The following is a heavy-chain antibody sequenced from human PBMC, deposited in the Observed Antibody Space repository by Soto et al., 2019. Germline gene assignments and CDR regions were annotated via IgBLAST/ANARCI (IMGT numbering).Heavy chain of an antibody. D-gene: IGHD3-22*01. J-gene: IGHJ5*02. Sequence: QVQLQESGPELVKPSQTLSLTCTVSGGSISSGDYYWSWIRQHPGKGLEWIGTIYFSGTTYYNPSHKSRVTITVDTSKSQLSLKLSSVTAADTAVYYCARRDRSGFSYWLDTWGQGTLVTVSS. CDR2: IYFSGTT. CDR3: ARRDRSGFSYWLDT. V-gene: IGHV4-31*03. CDR1: GGSISSGDYY.